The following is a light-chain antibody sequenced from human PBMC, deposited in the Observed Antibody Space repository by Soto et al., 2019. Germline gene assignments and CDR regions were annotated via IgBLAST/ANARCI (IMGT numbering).Light chain of an antibody. J-gene: IGLJ2*01. CDR1: SSNIGSNY. Sequence: QSVLTQPPSASGTPGQRVTISCSGSSSNIGSNYVYWYQQLPGTAPKLLIYRNNQRPSGVPDRFSGSKSGTSASLAISGLRSEDEADYYCAAWDDSPEGRGRVFGGGTKLTVL. CDR2: RNN. CDR3: AAWDDSPEGRGRV. V-gene: IGLV1-47*01.